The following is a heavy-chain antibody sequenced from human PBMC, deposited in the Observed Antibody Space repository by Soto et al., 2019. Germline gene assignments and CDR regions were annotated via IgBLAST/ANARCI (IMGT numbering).Heavy chain of an antibody. D-gene: IGHD1-26*01. Sequence: QVQLVESGGGVVQPGRSLRLSCAASGFTFSSYAMHWVRQAPGKGLEWVAVISYDGSNKYYADSVKGRFTISRDNSKNTLYLQMNSLRAEDTAVYYCARAHREWELLLPDYWGQETLVTVSS. J-gene: IGHJ4*02. CDR1: GFTFSSYA. V-gene: IGHV3-30-3*01. CDR2: ISYDGSNK. CDR3: ARAHREWELLLPDY.